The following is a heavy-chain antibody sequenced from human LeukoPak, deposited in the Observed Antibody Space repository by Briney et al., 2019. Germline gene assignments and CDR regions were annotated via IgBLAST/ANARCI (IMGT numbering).Heavy chain of an antibody. V-gene: IGHV3-7*05. CDR1: GFTFRSYW. CDR2: IKQDGSEE. J-gene: IGHJ3*02. D-gene: IGHD3-9*01. Sequence: GGSLRLSCAASGFTFRSYWMSWVRQAPGKGLEWVANIKQDGSEEYYVDSVKGRFTISRDNAKNSLYLQMDSLRAEDTAVFYCARVKGRGYYDILTGYYAFDIWGQGTMVTVSS. CDR3: ARVKGRGYYDILTGYYAFDI.